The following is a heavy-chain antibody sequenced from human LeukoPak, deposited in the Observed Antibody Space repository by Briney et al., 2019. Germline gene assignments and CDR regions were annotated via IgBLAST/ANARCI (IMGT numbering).Heavy chain of an antibody. CDR2: INPSGGST. J-gene: IGHJ6*02. V-gene: IGHV1-46*01. Sequence: GASVKVSCTASGYTFTSYYMHWVRQAPGQGLEWMGIINPSGGSTSYAQKFQGRVTMTRDTSTSTVYMELSSLRSEDTAVHYCARDIRGWSRSHYYCYYGMDVWGQGTTVTVSS. CDR3: ARDIRGWSRSHYYCYYGMDV. CDR1: GYTFTSYY. D-gene: IGHD6-19*01.